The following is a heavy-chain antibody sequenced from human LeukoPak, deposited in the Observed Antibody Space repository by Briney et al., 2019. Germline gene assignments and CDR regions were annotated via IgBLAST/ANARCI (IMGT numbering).Heavy chain of an antibody. D-gene: IGHD5-24*01. V-gene: IGHV3-23*01. CDR3: AKDDWRWLPNLPDY. J-gene: IGHJ4*02. CDR2: ISGSGGST. CDR1: GFTFSSYA. Sequence: GGSLRLSCAATGFTFSSYAMSWVRQAPGKGLEWVSAISGSGGSTYYADSVKGRFTISRDNSKNSLYLQMNSLRTEDTALYYCAKDDWRWLPNLPDYWGQGTLVTVSS.